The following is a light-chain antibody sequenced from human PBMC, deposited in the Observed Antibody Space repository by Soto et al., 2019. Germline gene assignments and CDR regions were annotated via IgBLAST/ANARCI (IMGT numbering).Light chain of an antibody. CDR2: DAS. Sequence: DIQMTQSPSTLSASVGDRVTITCRASQSISSWLAWYQQKPGKAPKLLIYDASSLESGVPSRFSGSGSGTEFTLTISSLHPDDFATYYCQQYNIYSRTFGQGTKVDIK. CDR3: QQYNIYSRT. V-gene: IGKV1-5*01. J-gene: IGKJ1*01. CDR1: QSISSW.